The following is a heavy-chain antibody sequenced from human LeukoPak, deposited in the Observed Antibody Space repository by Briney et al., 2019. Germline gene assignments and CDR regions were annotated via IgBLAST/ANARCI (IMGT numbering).Heavy chain of an antibody. Sequence: SQTLSLTCAISGDSVSGDRAAWNWIRQSPSRGLEWLGRTYFRSKWYGDYAVSVKSRITINPDTSKNQFSLQLNSVTPEDTAVYYCARDLSGIFDPWGQGTLVTVSS. D-gene: IGHD3-10*01. V-gene: IGHV6-1*01. CDR1: GDSVSGDRAA. J-gene: IGHJ5*02. CDR2: TYFRSKWYG. CDR3: ARDLSGIFDP.